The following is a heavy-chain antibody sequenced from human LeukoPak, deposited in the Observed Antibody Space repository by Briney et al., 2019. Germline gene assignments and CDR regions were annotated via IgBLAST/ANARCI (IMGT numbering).Heavy chain of an antibody. V-gene: IGHV3-20*04. CDR3: ARDSYGSGRSTLDY. CDR2: INWNGGST. CDR1: GFTFSSYG. J-gene: IGHJ4*02. Sequence: GGSLRLSCAASGFTFSSYGMSWARQAPGKGLEWVSGINWNGGSTGYADSVKGRFTISRDNAKNSLYLQMNSLRAEDTALYYCARDSYGSGRSTLDYWGQGTLVTVSS. D-gene: IGHD3-10*01.